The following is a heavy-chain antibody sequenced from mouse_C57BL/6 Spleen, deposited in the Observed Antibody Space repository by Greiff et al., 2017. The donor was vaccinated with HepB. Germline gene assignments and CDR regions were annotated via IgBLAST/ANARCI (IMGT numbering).Heavy chain of an antibody. CDR3: AREGYDYSLDY. J-gene: IGHJ2*01. CDR1: GFTFSSYG. D-gene: IGHD2-4*01. V-gene: IGHV5-6*01. CDR2: ISSGGSYT. Sequence: EVKVVESGGDLVKPGGSLKLSCAASGFTFSSYGMSWVRQTPDKRLEWVATISSGGSYTYSPDSVKGRFTISRDNAKNTLYLQMSSLKSEDTAMYYCAREGYDYSLDYWGQGTTLTVSS.